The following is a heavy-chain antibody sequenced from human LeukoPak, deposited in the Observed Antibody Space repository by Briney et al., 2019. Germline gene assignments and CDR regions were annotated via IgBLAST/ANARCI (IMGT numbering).Heavy chain of an antibody. Sequence: PGGSLRLSCTASGFTFSGYSMNWIRQAPGKGLEWVSSFGTRSTSVYHAGSVKGRFAISRDNAKNSLYLQMDSLRAEDTALYYCAREVSEGFDFWGQGILVTVSS. CDR3: AREVSEGFDF. V-gene: IGHV3-21*01. CDR1: GFTFSGYS. J-gene: IGHJ4*02. CDR2: FGTRSTSV. D-gene: IGHD3-22*01.